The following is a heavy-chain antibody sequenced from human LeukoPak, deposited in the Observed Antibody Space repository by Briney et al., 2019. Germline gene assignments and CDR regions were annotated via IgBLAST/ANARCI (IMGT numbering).Heavy chain of an antibody. J-gene: IGHJ6*03. CDR2: INPSGGST. CDR1: GYTFTNYA. Sequence: GASVKVSCKASGYTFTNYAINWVRQAPGQGLEWMGIINPSGGSTSYAQKFQGRVTMTRDTSTSTVYMELSSLRSEDTAVYYCASGTLNYYYYYMDVWGKGTTVTVSS. CDR3: ASGTLNYYYYYMDV. D-gene: IGHD3/OR15-3a*01. V-gene: IGHV1-46*01.